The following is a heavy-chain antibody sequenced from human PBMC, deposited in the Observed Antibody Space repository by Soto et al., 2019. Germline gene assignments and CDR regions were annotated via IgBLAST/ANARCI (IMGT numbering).Heavy chain of an antibody. CDR1: GYTFTSYA. CDR3: ATGYCSGGSCSTDY. V-gene: IGHV1-24*01. J-gene: IGHJ4*02. D-gene: IGHD2-15*01. Sequence: GASVKVSCKASGYTFTSYAMHWVRQAPGQRLEWMGGFDPEDGETIYAQKFQGRVTMTEDTSTDTAYMELSSLRSEDTAVYYCATGYCSGGSCSTDYWGQGTLVTVSS. CDR2: FDPEDGET.